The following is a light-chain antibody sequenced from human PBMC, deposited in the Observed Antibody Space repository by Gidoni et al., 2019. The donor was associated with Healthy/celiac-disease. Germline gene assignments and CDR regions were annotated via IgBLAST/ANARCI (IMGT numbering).Light chain of an antibody. J-gene: IGKJ3*01. CDR3: HQYGSSPLFA. Sequence: EIVLTQSPGTLSLSPGERATLSCRASQSVSSSYLAWYQQKPGQAPRLLIYGASSRATGIPDFTLTISSLEPEDFAVYYCHQYGSSPLFAFGPGTKVDIK. CDR2: GAS. CDR1: QSVSSSY. V-gene: IGKV3-20*01.